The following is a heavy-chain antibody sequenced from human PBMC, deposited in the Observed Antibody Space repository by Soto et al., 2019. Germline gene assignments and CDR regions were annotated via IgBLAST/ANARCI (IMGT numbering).Heavy chain of an antibody. J-gene: IGHJ4*02. D-gene: IGHD1-26*01. CDR1: GGSISSYY. CDR3: ARESGSYLSVYFDY. CDR2: IYYSGST. Sequence: QVQLQESGPGLVKPSETLSLTCTVSGGSISSYYWSWIRQPPGKGLEWIGYIYYSGSTNYNPSLKSRVTISVDTSKNQFSLKLSSVTAADTAVYYCARESGSYLSVYFDYWGQGTLVTVSS. V-gene: IGHV4-59*01.